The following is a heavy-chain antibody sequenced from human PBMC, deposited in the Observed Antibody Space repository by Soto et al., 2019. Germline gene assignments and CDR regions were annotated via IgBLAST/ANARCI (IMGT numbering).Heavy chain of an antibody. CDR1: GFTFTSSA. Sequence: SVKVSCKASGFTFTSSAVQWVRQARGQRLERIGWIVVGSGNTNYAQKFQERVTITRDMSTSTAYMELSSLRSEDTAVYYCAAGPHYYDSSGYYNDFDYWGQGTLVTVSS. J-gene: IGHJ4*02. D-gene: IGHD3-22*01. V-gene: IGHV1-58*01. CDR2: IVVGSGNT. CDR3: AAGPHYYDSSGYYNDFDY.